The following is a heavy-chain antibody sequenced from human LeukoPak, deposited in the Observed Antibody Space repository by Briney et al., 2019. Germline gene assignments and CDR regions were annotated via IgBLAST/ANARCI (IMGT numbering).Heavy chain of an antibody. Sequence: KPSETLSLTCAVYGGSFSGYYWSWIRQPPGKGLEWIGEINHSGSTNYNPSLKSRVTISVDTSKNQFSLKPSSVTAADTAVYYCARVVPLASKNYDFWSGYLDYWGQGTLVTVSS. CDR1: GGSFSGYY. CDR2: INHSGST. CDR3: ARVVPLASKNYDFWSGYLDY. V-gene: IGHV4-34*01. J-gene: IGHJ4*02. D-gene: IGHD3-3*01.